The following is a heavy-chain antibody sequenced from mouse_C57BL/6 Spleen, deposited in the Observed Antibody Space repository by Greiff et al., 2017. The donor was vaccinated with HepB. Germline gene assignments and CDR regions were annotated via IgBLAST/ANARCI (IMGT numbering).Heavy chain of an antibody. V-gene: IGHV1-64*01. Sequence: QVQLQQPGTELVKPGASVKLSCKASGYTFTSYWMHWVKQRPGQGLEWIGMIHPNSGSTNYNEKFKSKATLTVDKSSSTAYMQLSSLTSEDSAVYYCARRGFYYDYDYAMDYWGQGTSVTVSS. CDR3: ARRGFYYDYDYAMDY. CDR2: IHPNSGST. J-gene: IGHJ4*01. CDR1: GYTFTSYW. D-gene: IGHD2-4*01.